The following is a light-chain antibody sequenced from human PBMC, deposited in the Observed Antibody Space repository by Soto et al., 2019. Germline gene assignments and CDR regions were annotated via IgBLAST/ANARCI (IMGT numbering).Light chain of an antibody. CDR3: QQYGSSPLT. V-gene: IGKV3-15*01. Sequence: EIVMTQSPATLSVSPGERATLSCRASQSVGRNLAWYQQKPGQAPRLLIYGASTRATGIPARFSGSGSGTEFTLTISSLQSEDFAVYYCQQYGSSPLTFGGGTKVDNK. CDR1: QSVGRN. J-gene: IGKJ4*01. CDR2: GAS.